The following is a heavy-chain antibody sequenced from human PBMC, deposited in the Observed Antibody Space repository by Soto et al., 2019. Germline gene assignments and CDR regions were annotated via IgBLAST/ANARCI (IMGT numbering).Heavy chain of an antibody. CDR2: INAGNGNT. J-gene: IGHJ4*02. Sequence: QVQLVQSGAEEKKPGASVKVSCKASGYTFTTYAMHWVRQAPGQRLEWMGWINAGNGNTKYSQKFQGRVTITRDTSXSTAXXEXXXXXXXXXAVXXXXXXXXXXXDXXXWGQGTLVTVSS. CDR1: GYTFTTYA. V-gene: IGHV1-3*05. CDR3: XXXXXXXXDXXX. D-gene: IGHD6-19*01.